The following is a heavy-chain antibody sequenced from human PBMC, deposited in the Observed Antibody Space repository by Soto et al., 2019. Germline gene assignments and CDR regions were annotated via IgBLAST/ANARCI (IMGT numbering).Heavy chain of an antibody. CDR1: GGSINSRDYY. J-gene: IGHJ3*01. D-gene: IGHD2-2*01. V-gene: IGHV4-39*01. Sequence: PSETLSLTCTVSGGSINSRDYYWGWIRQPPGKGLEWIGNIYYSGSTYYNPSLKSRVTVSVDTSKNQFSLRLSSVTAADTAVYYCPLGYCSSTACYEPFHFWGQGTMVTV. CDR3: PLGYCSSTACYEPFHF. CDR2: IYYSGST.